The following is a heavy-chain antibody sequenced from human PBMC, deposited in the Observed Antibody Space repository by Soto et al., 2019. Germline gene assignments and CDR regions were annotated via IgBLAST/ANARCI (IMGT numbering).Heavy chain of an antibody. CDR2: ISGSGGST. CDR3: AKSLLSMVRGVTPYYYYMDV. D-gene: IGHD3-10*01. CDR1: GFTFSDYA. V-gene: IGHV3-23*01. J-gene: IGHJ6*03. Sequence: EVQLLESGGGLVQPGGSLRLSCAASGFTFSDYAMNWVRQAPGKGLEWVSGISGSGGSTYHADSVKGRFTISRDNSKNTLHLQMITLRAEDTAVYYCAKSLLSMVRGVTPYYYYMDVWGKGTTVTVSS.